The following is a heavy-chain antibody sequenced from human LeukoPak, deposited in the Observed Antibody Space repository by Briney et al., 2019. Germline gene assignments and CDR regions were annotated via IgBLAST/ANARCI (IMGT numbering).Heavy chain of an antibody. Sequence: PSETLSLTCAVYGGSFSGYYWSWIRQPPGKGLEWIGEINHSGSTNYNPSLKSRVTISVDTSKNQFSLKLSSVTAADTAVYYCARSPYYYDSSGYYSLFYMDVWGKGTTVTISS. J-gene: IGHJ6*03. CDR3: ARSPYYYDSSGYYSLFYMDV. D-gene: IGHD3-22*01. V-gene: IGHV4-34*01. CDR2: INHSGST. CDR1: GGSFSGYY.